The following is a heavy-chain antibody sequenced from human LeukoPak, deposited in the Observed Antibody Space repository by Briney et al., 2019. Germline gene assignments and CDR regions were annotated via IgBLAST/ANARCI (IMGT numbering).Heavy chain of an antibody. J-gene: IGHJ4*02. CDR3: ARGLEYYDFWSGYYTGRPQYYFDY. V-gene: IGHV4-59*01. CDR1: GGSISSYY. CDR2: IYYSGST. Sequence: PSETLSLTCTVSGGSISSYYWSWIRQPPGKGLEWIGYIYYSGSTNYNPSLKSRVTISVDPSRNQFSLKLSSVTAADTAVYYCARGLEYYDFWSGYYTGRPQYYFDYWGQGTLVTVSS. D-gene: IGHD3-3*01.